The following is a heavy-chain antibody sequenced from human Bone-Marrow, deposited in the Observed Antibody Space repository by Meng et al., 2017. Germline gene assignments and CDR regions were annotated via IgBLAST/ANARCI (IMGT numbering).Heavy chain of an antibody. J-gene: IGHJ3*02. CDR1: GFTFSSYE. D-gene: IGHD6-13*01. V-gene: IGHV3-21*01. CDR2: ISSSSSYI. CDR3: ARDSNPGHSSSWYSGTYDAFDI. Sequence: GESLKISCAASGFTFSSYEMNWVRQAPGKGLEWVSSISSSSSYIYYADSVKGRFTISRDNAKNSLYLQMNSLRAEDTAVYYCARDSNPGHSSSWYSGTYDAFDIWGQGTMVTVSS.